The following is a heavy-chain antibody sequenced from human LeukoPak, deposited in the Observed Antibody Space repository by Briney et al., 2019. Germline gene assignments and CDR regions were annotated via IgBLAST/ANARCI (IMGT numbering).Heavy chain of an antibody. CDR3: ARDPHGYNSYFDY. V-gene: IGHV3-53*01. D-gene: IGHD5-24*01. Sequence: GGSLRHYCAASGFIVSSNYMNWVRQTPGKGLEWVSVIYTDGSTYYADSVKGRFTISRDISRNTVHLQMNSLRAGDTAVYYCARDPHGYNSYFDYWGQGTLVTVSS. CDR2: IYTDGST. CDR1: GFIVSSNY. J-gene: IGHJ4*02.